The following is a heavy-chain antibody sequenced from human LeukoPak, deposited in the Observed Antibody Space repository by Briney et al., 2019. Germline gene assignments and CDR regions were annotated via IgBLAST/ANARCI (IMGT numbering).Heavy chain of an antibody. V-gene: IGHV3-7*01. CDR1: GFTFSSYW. D-gene: IGHD2/OR15-2a*01. J-gene: IGHJ3*02. CDR2: IKQDGSEK. Sequence: GGSLRLSCAASGFTFSSYWMSWVRQAPGKGLEWVANIKQDGSEKYYVDSVKGRFTISRDNAKNSLYLQMNSLRAEDTAVYYCARDRQGIVYLDAFDIWGQGTMVTVSS. CDR3: ARDRQGIVYLDAFDI.